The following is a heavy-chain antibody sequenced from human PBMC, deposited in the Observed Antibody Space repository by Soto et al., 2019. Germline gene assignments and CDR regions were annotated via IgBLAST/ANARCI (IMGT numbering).Heavy chain of an antibody. Sequence: QITLEESGPKVVRPTETLTLTCTFSGFSLTTVGLSVAWIRQPPGKALEWLALIYWDDDKRFNPSLQSRLTITKDSSKNQVVLTMTNMDPVDTATYYCARMRKEDTSGYFYTWFDPWGQGTLVTVSS. J-gene: IGHJ5*02. CDR1: GFSLTTVGLS. CDR3: ARMRKEDTSGYFYTWFDP. V-gene: IGHV2-5*02. CDR2: IYWDDDK. D-gene: IGHD3-22*01.